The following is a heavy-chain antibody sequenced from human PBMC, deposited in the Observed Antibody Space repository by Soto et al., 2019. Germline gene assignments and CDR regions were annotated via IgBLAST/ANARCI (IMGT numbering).Heavy chain of an antibody. CDR1: GFTFSTYD. CDR3: ARTKERSVTHYFHC. D-gene: IGHD6-25*01. CDR2: MNPNTGNT. V-gene: IGHV1-8*01. Sequence: ASVKVSCKTSGFTFSTYDISWVRQASGQGLEWMGWMNPNTGNTGYAQNFQGRVTMTRNTSISTAYMELSSLRSEGTAVYFCARTKERSVTHYFHCWR. J-gene: IGHJ4*01.